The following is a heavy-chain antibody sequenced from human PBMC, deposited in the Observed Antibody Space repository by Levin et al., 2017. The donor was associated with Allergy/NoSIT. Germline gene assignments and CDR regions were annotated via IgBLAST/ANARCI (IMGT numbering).Heavy chain of an antibody. CDR1: GYTFTSYG. V-gene: IGHV1-18*01. CDR3: ARPSGYSSSWYGGEIDY. Sequence: ASVKVSCKASGYTFTSYGISWVRQAPGQGLEWMGWISAYNGNTNYAQKLQGRVTMTTDTSTSTAYMELRSLRSDDTAVYYCARPSGYSSSWYGGEIDYWGQGTLVTVSS. CDR2: ISAYNGNT. D-gene: IGHD6-13*01. J-gene: IGHJ4*02.